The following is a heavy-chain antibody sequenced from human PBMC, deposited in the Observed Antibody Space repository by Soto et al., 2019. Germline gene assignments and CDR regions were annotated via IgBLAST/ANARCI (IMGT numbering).Heavy chain of an antibody. D-gene: IGHD1-26*01. CDR1: GFICSSYD. Sequence: GGSLRLSCAVSGFICSSYDMSWVRQAPGKGLEWVSTILVGGSTHYEDSVKGRFTISRDTSKNTVYLQMSSLTAGDTAFYYCAKATATSGGAFEIYGQGTMVTVSS. CDR3: AKATATSGGAFEI. V-gene: IGHV3-23*01. CDR2: ILVGGST. J-gene: IGHJ3*02.